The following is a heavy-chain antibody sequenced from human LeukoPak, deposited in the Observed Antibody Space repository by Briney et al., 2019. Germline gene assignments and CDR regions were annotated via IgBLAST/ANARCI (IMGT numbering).Heavy chain of an antibody. V-gene: IGHV3-30*02. CDR2: IRYDGSNK. CDR3: AKDPYYYDSSGRYYFDY. J-gene: IGHJ4*02. CDR1: GFTFSSYG. D-gene: IGHD3-22*01. Sequence: GGSLRLSXAASGFTFSSYGMHWVRQAPGKGLEWVAFIRYDGSNKYYADSVKGRFTISRDNSKNTLYLQMNSLRAEDTAVYYCAKDPYYYDSSGRYYFDYWGQGTLVTVSS.